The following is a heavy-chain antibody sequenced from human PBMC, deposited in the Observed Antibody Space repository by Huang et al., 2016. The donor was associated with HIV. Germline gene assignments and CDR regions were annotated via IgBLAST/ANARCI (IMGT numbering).Heavy chain of an antibody. Sequence: QVQLVQYGAEVKKPGSSVKVSCTASGGTFSSHVISWVRQAPGQGLEWMGGFIPMFGRTDYAQKFQGRVTMSADEATSRAYKAVSGLRSDDAAVYYCVRCVLGAGRDYSFCYYVDVWGEGTTVTVSS. CDR1: GGTFSSHV. CDR2: FIPMFGRT. CDR3: VRCVLGAGRDYSFCYYVDV. D-gene: IGHD1-26*01. J-gene: IGHJ6*03. V-gene: IGHV1-69*13.